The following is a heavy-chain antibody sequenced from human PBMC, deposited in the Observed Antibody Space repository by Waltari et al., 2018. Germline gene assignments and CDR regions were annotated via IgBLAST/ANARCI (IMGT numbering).Heavy chain of an antibody. CDR1: GYTFTSYT. J-gene: IGHJ4*02. CDR2: INAGNGNT. V-gene: IGHV1-3*01. Sequence: QVRLVQSGAEVKKPGASVKVSCKDYGYTFTSYTMHWVRQAPGQRLEWMGLINAGNGNTKYSQNFQGRVTITSDTSANTAYMELSSLRSEDTAVYYCARCSNSLGDYWVQGTLVTVSS. CDR3: ARCSNSLGDY. D-gene: IGHD6-13*01.